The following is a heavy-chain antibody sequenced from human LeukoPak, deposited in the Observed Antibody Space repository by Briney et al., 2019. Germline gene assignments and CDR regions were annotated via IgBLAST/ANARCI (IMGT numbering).Heavy chain of an antibody. J-gene: IGHJ6*03. CDR1: GGTFSSYA. CDR3: AREWGYCSGGSCYSPYYYYYMDV. D-gene: IGHD2-15*01. CDR2: IIPIFGTA. Sequence: ASVKVSCKASGGTFSSYAISWVRQAPGQGLEWMGGIIPIFGTANYAQKFQGRVTITADESTSTAYMELRSLRSDDTAVYYCAREWGYCSGGSCYSPYYYYYMDVWGKGTTVTISS. V-gene: IGHV1-69*13.